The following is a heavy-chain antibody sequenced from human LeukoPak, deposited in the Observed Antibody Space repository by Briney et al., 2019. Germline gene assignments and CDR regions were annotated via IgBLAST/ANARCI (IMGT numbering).Heavy chain of an antibody. V-gene: IGHV1-2*02. CDR1: GYTFTGYY. CDR3: ARGGHSSRLTPFDY. J-gene: IGHJ4*02. D-gene: IGHD6-13*01. CDR2: INPNSGGT. Sequence: ASVKVSCKASGYTFTGYYMHWVRQAPGHGLEWMGWINPNSGGTNYAQKFQGRVTMTRDTSISTAYMELSRLRSDDTAVYYCARGGHSSRLTPFDYWGQGTLVTVSS.